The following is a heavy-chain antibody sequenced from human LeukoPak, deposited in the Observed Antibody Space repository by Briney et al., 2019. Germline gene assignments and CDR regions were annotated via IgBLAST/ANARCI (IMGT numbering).Heavy chain of an antibody. D-gene: IGHD3/OR15-3a*01. CDR1: GGSISNYY. CDR3: ARARTEAGYYYYYYYMDV. Sequence: SETLSLTCTVSGGSISNYYWSWVRQPPGKGLEWIGYIYYSGSTNYNPSLKSRVTISVDTSKNQFSLKLSSVTAADTAVYYCARARTEAGYYYYYYYMDVWGKGTTVTVSS. V-gene: IGHV4-59*12. J-gene: IGHJ6*03. CDR2: IYYSGST.